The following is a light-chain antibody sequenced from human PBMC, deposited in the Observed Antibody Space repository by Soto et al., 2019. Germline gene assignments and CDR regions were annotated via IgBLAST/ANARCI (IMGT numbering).Light chain of an antibody. CDR2: AAS. V-gene: IGKV1-39*01. J-gene: IGKJ4*01. Sequence: DIQMTQSPSSLSASIGDRVTITCRASQSIKNYLDWYQQKPGKAPKLLISAASSLESGVPSRFSGSDSGTEFTLTISSLQPEDVATYYCQQSYSTPLTFGGGTQVEIK. CDR1: QSIKNY. CDR3: QQSYSTPLT.